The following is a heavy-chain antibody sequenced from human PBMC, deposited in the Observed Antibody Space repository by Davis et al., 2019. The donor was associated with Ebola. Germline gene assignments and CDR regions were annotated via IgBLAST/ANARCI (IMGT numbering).Heavy chain of an antibody. D-gene: IGHD1-1*01. Sequence: GESLKISCAASGFTFSLTPMSWVRQSPGKGLEWVSSISVSGGRTYYPDSVKGRFTVSRDNSEKRLFLELNSLRSEDTAIYFCTRSRGSTGNDPPRYFDLWGRGTLVTVSS. CDR3: TRSRGSTGNDPPRYFDL. J-gene: IGHJ2*01. V-gene: IGHV3-23*01. CDR2: ISVSGGRT. CDR1: GFTFSLTP.